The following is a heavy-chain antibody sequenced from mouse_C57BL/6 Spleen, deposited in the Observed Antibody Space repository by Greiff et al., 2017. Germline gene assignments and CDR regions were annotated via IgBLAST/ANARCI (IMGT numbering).Heavy chain of an antibody. CDR1: GYTFTSYW. V-gene: IGHV1-55*01. CDR2: IYPGSGST. CDR3: AKIYYGNLYFDY. Sequence: VQLQQPGAELVKPGASVKMSCKASGYTFTSYWITWVKQRPGQGLEWIGDIYPGSGSTNYNEKFKSKATLTVDTSSSTAYMQLSSLTSEDSAVYYCAKIYYGNLYFDYWGQGTTLTVSS. J-gene: IGHJ2*01. D-gene: IGHD2-1*01.